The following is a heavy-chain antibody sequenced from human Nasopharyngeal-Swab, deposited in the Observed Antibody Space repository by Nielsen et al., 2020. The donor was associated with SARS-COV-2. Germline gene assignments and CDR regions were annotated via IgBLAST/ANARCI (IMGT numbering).Heavy chain of an antibody. V-gene: IGHV5-51*01. D-gene: IGHD4-11*01. CDR1: GYSFTSYW. CDR2: IYPGDSDT. CDR3: ARRHEVRTTVTHYYYGMDV. Sequence: GESLKISCKGSGYSFTSYWIGWVRQMPGKGLEWMGIIYPGDSDTRYSPSFQGQVTISADKSISTAYLQWSSLKASDTAMYYCARRHEVRTTVTHYYYGMDVWGQGTTVTVSS. J-gene: IGHJ6*02.